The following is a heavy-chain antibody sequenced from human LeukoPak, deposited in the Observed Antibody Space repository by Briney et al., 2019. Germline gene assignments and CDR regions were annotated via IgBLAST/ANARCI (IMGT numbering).Heavy chain of an antibody. D-gene: IGHD2-15*01. CDR1: GFTFSRYL. Sequence: QAGGSLRLSCAASGFTFSRYLMQWVRQAPGKGLEWVAVISFDGSNKYYADSVKGRFTISRDNSKNTLYLQMNSLRAEDTAVYYCAKAGNRCSGGSCYSEFDYWGQGTLVTVSS. CDR2: ISFDGSNK. J-gene: IGHJ4*02. V-gene: IGHV3-30-3*01. CDR3: AKAGNRCSGGSCYSEFDY.